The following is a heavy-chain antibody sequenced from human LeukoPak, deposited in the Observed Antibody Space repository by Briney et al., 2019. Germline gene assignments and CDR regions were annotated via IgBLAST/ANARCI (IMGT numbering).Heavy chain of an antibody. V-gene: IGHV1-2*02. D-gene: IGHD2-21*02. CDR3: ARGVTATKAYFDY. J-gene: IGHJ4*02. Sequence: ASVKVSCKASGYTFTGYYMHWVRQAPGQGLEWMGWINPNSGGTNYAQKFQGRVTMTTDTSTSTAYMELRSLRSDDTAVYYCARGVTATKAYFDYWGQGTLVTVSS. CDR2: INPNSGGT. CDR1: GYTFTGYY.